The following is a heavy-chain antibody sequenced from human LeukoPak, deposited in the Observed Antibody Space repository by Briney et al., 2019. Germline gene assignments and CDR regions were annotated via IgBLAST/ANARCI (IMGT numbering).Heavy chain of an antibody. Sequence: GRSLRLSCAASGFTFSSYAMHWVRQAPGKGLEWVAVISYDGSNKYYADSVKGRFTISRDNSKNTLYLQMYSLRAEDTAVYYCASSDASYSPGDYWGQGTLVTVSS. CDR1: GFTFSSYA. CDR3: ASSDASYSPGDY. V-gene: IGHV3-30*04. CDR2: ISYDGSNK. J-gene: IGHJ4*02. D-gene: IGHD2-15*01.